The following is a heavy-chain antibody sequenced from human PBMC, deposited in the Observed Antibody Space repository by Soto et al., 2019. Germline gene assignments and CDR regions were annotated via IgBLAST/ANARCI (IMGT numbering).Heavy chain of an antibody. J-gene: IGHJ4*02. CDR2: ISYDGRNK. CDR3: ARGYPYYYGSGSMFYSDY. Sequence: QVQLVESGGGVVQPGRSLRLSCAASGFTFSTYSMHWVRQAPGKGLEWVTLISYDGRNKYYADSVKGRFTISRDNSKSTLYLQVNSLTIEDTAVYSCARGYPYYYGSGSMFYSDYWGQGTLVTVSS. CDR1: GFTFSTYS. D-gene: IGHD3-10*01. V-gene: IGHV3-30-3*01.